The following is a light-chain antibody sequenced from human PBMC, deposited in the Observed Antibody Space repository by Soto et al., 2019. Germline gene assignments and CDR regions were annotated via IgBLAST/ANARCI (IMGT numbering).Light chain of an antibody. V-gene: IGLV2-23*01. Sequence: QSALTQPASVSGSPGHSITISCTAASSEVGTYNLVSWYQQHPGKAPKLIIYEGSKRPSGVSNRFSGSKSGTTASLTISGLQAEDEADYYCAGWDDSLSGVVFGGGTKLTVL. CDR1: SSEVGTYNL. CDR2: EGS. CDR3: AGWDDSLSGVV. J-gene: IGLJ2*01.